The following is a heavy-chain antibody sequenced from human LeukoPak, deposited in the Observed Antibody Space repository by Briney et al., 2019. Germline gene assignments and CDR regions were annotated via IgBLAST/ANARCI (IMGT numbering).Heavy chain of an antibody. J-gene: IGHJ4*02. CDR2: IYYSGTT. Sequence: SETLSLTCTVSGDSISSYYWTWIRQTPGRELEWIGYIYYSGTTNYNPSLKSRLTISVDTSKNQFSLKLTAVTAADTAVYYCARLLDPVYSSGWYGLDYWGQGILVTVSS. CDR1: GDSISSYY. CDR3: ARLLDPVYSSGWYGLDY. D-gene: IGHD6-13*01. V-gene: IGHV4-59*08.